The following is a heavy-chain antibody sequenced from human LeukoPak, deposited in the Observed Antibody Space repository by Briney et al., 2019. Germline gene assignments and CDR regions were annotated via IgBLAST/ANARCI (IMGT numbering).Heavy chain of an antibody. Sequence: GESLKISCKGSGYTFTSYWIGWVRQMPGKGLEWMGIIYPGDSDTRYSPSFQGQVTISADKSISTAYLQWSSLKAADTAVYYCARLAVAARDYWGQGTLVTVSS. D-gene: IGHD6-19*01. CDR1: GYTFTSYW. J-gene: IGHJ4*02. CDR3: ARLAVAARDY. CDR2: IYPGDSDT. V-gene: IGHV5-51*01.